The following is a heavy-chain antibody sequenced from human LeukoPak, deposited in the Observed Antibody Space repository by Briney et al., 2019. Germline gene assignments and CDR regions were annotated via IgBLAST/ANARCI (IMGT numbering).Heavy chain of an antibody. CDR3: ASQGGLLWFGELSGGMDV. CDR2: ISYDGSNK. V-gene: IGHV3-30-3*01. Sequence: GGSLRLSCAASGFTFSSYAMNWVRKAPGKGLEWVAFISYDGSNKYYADSVKGRFTISRDNSKNTLYLQMNSLRAEDTAVYYCASQGGLLWFGELSGGMDVWGQGTTVTVSS. D-gene: IGHD3-10*01. CDR1: GFTFSSYA. J-gene: IGHJ6*02.